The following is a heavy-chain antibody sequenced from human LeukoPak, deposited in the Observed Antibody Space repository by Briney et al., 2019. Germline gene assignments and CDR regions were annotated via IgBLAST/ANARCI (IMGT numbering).Heavy chain of an antibody. CDR2: IRYDGNDK. V-gene: IGHV3-30*02. CDR3: ARLGGGNDGYNFHLRIAEESDPNTRSPLDY. D-gene: IGHD5-24*01. CDR1: GFTFSSYG. Sequence: GGSLRLSCAASGFTFSSYGMHWVRQASGKGLEWVTFIRYDGNDKYYADSVKGRFTISRDNSKNTLYLQMNSLRAEDTAVYYCARLGGGNDGYNFHLRIAEESDPNTRSPLDYWGQGTLVTVSS. J-gene: IGHJ4*02.